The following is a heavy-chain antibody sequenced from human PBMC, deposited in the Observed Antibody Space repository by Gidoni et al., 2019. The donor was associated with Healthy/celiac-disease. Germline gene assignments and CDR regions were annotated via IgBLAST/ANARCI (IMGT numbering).Heavy chain of an antibody. CDR1: GGSISSGGYS. CDR2: IYHSGRT. CDR3: ARGRYFDWLFHYFDY. Sequence: QLQLQESGSGLVKPSQTLSLTCAGSGGSISSGGYSWSWIRQPPGKGLEWIGYIYHSGRTYSNPSLTSRVTISVDRSKTQFSLKLSSVTAADTAVYYCARGRYFDWLFHYFDYWGQGTLVTVSS. D-gene: IGHD3-9*01. J-gene: IGHJ4*02. V-gene: IGHV4-30-2*01.